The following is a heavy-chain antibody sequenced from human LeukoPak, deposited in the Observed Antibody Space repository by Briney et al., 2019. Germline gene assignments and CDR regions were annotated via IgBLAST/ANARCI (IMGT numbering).Heavy chain of an antibody. CDR3: AKDPYGTRYFDY. CDR2: LSGSGYNT. D-gene: IGHD2-2*01. V-gene: IGHV3-23*01. CDR1: GFTFSSHA. J-gene: IGHJ4*02. Sequence: GGSLRLSCAAPGFTFSSHALSWVRQAPGKGLEWVSSLSGSGYNTYYADSVKGRFTISRDNSKNTVYLQMNSLRAEDTAVYYCAKDPYGTRYFDYWGQGTLVTVSS.